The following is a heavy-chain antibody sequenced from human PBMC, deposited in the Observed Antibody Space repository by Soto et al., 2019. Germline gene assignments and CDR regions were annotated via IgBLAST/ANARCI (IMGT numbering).Heavy chain of an antibody. Sequence: QIQLLQSGAEVKKPGASVKVTYKASGYTFRNCGISGVRQAPGQGLEWMGLISAYNANANYAQKFQGTLTMTADTATSTAYMELRSLRSDDTDVYYCARENSYFDSWGQGTLVTVSS. J-gene: IGHJ4*02. CDR2: ISAYNANA. V-gene: IGHV1-18*01. CDR1: GYTFRNCG. CDR3: ARENSYFDS.